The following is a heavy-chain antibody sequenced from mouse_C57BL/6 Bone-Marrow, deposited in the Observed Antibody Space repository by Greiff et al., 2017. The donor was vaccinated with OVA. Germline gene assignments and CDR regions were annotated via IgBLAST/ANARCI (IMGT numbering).Heavy chain of an antibody. J-gene: IGHJ1*03. Sequence: VQLKESGGGLVKPGGSLKLSCAASGFTFSSYAMSWVRQTPEKRLEWVATISDGGSYTYYPDNVKGRFTISRDNAKNNLYLQMSHLKSEDTAMYYCARTGTYFDVWGTGTTVTVSS. V-gene: IGHV5-4*01. CDR3: ARTGTYFDV. CDR2: ISDGGSYT. CDR1: GFTFSSYA. D-gene: IGHD4-1*01.